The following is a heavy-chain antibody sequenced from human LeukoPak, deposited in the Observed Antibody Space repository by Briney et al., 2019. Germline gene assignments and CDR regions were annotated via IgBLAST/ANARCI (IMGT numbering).Heavy chain of an antibody. J-gene: IGHJ3*02. Sequence: GGSLRLSCAASGFTFSSYWMHWVRQVPGKGLVWVSRSNSDGGSTSYADSVKGRFTISRDNAKNTLYLQMNSLRDEDTAVYYCAASGSYYKGAFDIWGQGTMVTVSS. CDR1: GFTFSSYW. CDR3: AASGSYYKGAFDI. CDR2: SNSDGGST. D-gene: IGHD3-10*01. V-gene: IGHV3-74*01.